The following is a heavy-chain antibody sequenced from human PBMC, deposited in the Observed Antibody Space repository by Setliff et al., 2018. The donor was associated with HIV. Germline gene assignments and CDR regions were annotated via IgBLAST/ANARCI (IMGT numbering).Heavy chain of an antibody. J-gene: IGHJ6*03. D-gene: IGHD5-18*01. V-gene: IGHV4-39*01. CDR2: IYYSGST. CDR3: ARHNTGYSYGYDYYYYYMDV. CDR1: GGSISSRSYY. Sequence: SETLSLTCTVSGGSISSRSYYWGWIRQPPGKGLEWIGSIYYSGSTYYNPSLKSRVTISVDTSKNQFSLKLSSVTAADTAVYYCARHNTGYSYGYDYYYYYMDVWGKGTTVTVSS.